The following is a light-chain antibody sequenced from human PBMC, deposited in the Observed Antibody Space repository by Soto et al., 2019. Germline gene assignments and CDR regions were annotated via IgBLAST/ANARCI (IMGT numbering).Light chain of an antibody. V-gene: IGLV1-51*01. Sequence: QSALTQPPSVSAAPGQKVTISCSGSSSNIGGNSVSWYQQLPGTAPKLLIYDDNKRPSGIPDQFSGSKSGTSATLGITGFQTGDEADYYCGSWDSSLSDYVFGTGTKATVL. CDR2: DDN. CDR3: GSWDSSLSDYV. J-gene: IGLJ1*01. CDR1: SSNIGGNS.